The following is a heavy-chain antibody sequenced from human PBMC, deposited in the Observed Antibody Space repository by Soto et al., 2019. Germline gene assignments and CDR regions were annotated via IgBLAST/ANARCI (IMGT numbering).Heavy chain of an antibody. J-gene: IGHJ4*02. CDR2: INPSGGST. CDR3: ARGAPKYYYDSSGYETLDY. CDR1: GYTFTSYY. Sequence: ASVKVSCKASGYTFTSYYMHWVRQAPGQELQWMGIINPSGGSTSYAQKFQGRVTMTRDTSTSTVYMELSSLRSEDTAVYYCARGAPKYYYDSSGYETLDYWGQGTLVTVSS. D-gene: IGHD3-22*01. V-gene: IGHV1-46*01.